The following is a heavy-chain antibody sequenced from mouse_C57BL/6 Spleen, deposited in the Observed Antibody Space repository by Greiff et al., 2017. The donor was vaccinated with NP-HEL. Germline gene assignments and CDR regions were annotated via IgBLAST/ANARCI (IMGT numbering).Heavy chain of an antibody. CDR3: APLFYGSSQYYFDY. CDR1: GFTITDYY. CDR2: IDPEDGET. V-gene: IGHV14-2*01. Sequence: VQLKQSGAELVKPGASVKLSCTASGFTITDYYMHWVKQRTEQGLEWIGRIDPEDGETKYAPKFQGKATITADTSSNTAYLQLSSLTSEDTAVYYCAPLFYGSSQYYFDYWGQGTTLTVSS. D-gene: IGHD1-1*01. J-gene: IGHJ2*01.